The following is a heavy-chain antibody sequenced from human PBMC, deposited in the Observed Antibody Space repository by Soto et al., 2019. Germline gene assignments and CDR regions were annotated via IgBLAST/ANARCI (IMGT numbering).Heavy chain of an antibody. D-gene: IGHD3-10*01. V-gene: IGHV3-9*01. CDR3: AKSRGGRITMVRGFDY. CDR2: ISWNSGSI. J-gene: IGHJ4*02. CDR1: GFTFDDYV. Sequence: EVQLVESGGGLVQPGRSLRLSCAASGFTFDDYVMHWVRQAPGKGLEWVSGISWNSGSIGYADSVKGRFTISRDNAKNSLYLQMNSLRAEDTALYYCAKSRGGRITMVRGFDYWGQGTLVTVSS.